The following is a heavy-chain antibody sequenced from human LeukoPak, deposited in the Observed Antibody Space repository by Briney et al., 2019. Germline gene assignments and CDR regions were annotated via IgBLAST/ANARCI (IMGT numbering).Heavy chain of an antibody. CDR3: AKALYCSSTICYEGFDY. Sequence: GGSLRLSCVASGFTFNTFPMSWVRQAPGKGLEWVSAISASGDNTYYADSVKGRFTISRDNSKNTLYLQMHSLRAEDTALYYCAKALYCSSTICYEGFDYWGQGTLVTVSS. CDR1: GFTFNTFP. V-gene: IGHV3-23*01. CDR2: ISASGDNT. J-gene: IGHJ4*02. D-gene: IGHD2-2*01.